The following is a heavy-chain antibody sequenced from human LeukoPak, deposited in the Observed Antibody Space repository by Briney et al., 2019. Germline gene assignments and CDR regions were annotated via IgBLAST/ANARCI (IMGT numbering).Heavy chain of an antibody. CDR2: IYYSGST. CDR3: ARMYYFDSGSDNWFDP. CDR1: GGSISSSSYY. V-gene: IGHV4-61*05. J-gene: IGHJ5*02. Sequence: SETLSLTCTVSGGSISSSSYYWGWIWQPPGKGLEWIGYIYYSGSTNYNPSLKSRVTISVDTSKNQFSLKLSSVTAADTAVYYCARMYYFDSGSDNWFDPWGQGTLVTVSS. D-gene: IGHD3-10*01.